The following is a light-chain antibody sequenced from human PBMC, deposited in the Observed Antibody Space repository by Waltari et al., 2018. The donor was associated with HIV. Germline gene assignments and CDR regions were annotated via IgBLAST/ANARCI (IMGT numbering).Light chain of an antibody. J-gene: IGLJ3*02. CDR1: TADIAGDHR. CDR3: SSYSGTTGHVV. V-gene: IGLV2-14*03. CDR2: DVN. Sequence: QSGLAQPASVSGSLGQTIAIFCTGSTADIAGDHRVSWYQQDTGKPPKLLIYDVNQRPSGISDRFSGSRSGNTASLTISGLLTDDESEYFCSSYSGTTGHVVFGGGTKVTV.